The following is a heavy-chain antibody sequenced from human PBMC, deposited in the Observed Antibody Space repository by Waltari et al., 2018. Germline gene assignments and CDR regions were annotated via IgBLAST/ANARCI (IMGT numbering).Heavy chain of an antibody. CDR3: ARGRGFIIDT. J-gene: IGHJ5*01. Sequence: EVHLVESGGGLVQPGGSLRLSCAVSGFNVNNYYMHWVRQAPGKGLEWVSVINLGGDTYYGDSVKGRFTISRDNSKNTLELQVNSLRSDDTAVYFCARGRGFIIDTWGHGTLVTVSS. D-gene: IGHD3-10*01. CDR1: GFNVNNYY. CDR2: INLGGDT. V-gene: IGHV3-66*02.